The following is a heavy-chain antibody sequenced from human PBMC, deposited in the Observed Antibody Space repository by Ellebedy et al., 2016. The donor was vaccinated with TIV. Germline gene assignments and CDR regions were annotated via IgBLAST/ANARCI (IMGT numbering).Heavy chain of an antibody. Sequence: ASVKVSCKASGYTFTSYGISWVRQAPGQGLEWMGWISAYNGDTKYPQKVQGRVTMTTDASTTTAYMELRGLRPDDTAVYYCARYVGSTNFDYWGQGTLVTVSS. CDR2: ISAYNGDT. V-gene: IGHV1-18*04. CDR3: ARYVGSTNFDY. CDR1: GYTFTSYG. J-gene: IGHJ4*02. D-gene: IGHD1-26*01.